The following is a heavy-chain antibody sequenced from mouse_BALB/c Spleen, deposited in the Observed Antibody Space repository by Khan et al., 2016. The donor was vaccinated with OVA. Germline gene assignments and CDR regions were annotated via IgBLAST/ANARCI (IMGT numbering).Heavy chain of an antibody. D-gene: IGHD4-1*01. V-gene: IGHV1S81*02. CDR1: GYTFTSYY. J-gene: IGHJ1*01. CDR3: TRRNWDDWYFDV. CDR2: INPSNGGT. Sequence: QVQLQQPGAELVKPGASVKLSCKASGYTFTSYYMYWVKQRPGQGLEWIGGINPSNGGTNFNEKFKSKATLTVDKSSSTAYMQLSSLTSEDSAVYDCTRRNWDDWYFDVWGAGTTVTVSS.